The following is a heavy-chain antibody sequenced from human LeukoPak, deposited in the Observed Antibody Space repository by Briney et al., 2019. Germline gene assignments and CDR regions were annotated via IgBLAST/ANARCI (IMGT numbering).Heavy chain of an antibody. Sequence: PGGSLSLSCAASGFPFSSYEMNWVRQAPGKGLEGGSYINSSGSTIYYAVSVKGRFYSSRINAKNLLYPQMNHLRAEHTAVYYCARATRGADAFDIWGQGTMVTVSS. CDR3: ARATRGADAFDI. J-gene: IGHJ3*02. CDR2: INSSGSTI. D-gene: IGHD1-26*01. CDR1: GFPFSSYE. V-gene: IGHV3-48*03.